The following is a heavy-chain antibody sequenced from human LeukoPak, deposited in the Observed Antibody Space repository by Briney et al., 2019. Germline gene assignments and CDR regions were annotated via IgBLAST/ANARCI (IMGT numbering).Heavy chain of an antibody. CDR2: ISYDGSNK. CDR1: GFTFSSYG. Sequence: PGGSLRLSCAASGFTFSSYGMHWVRQAPGKGLEWVAVISYDGSNKYYADSVKGRFTISRDNSKNTLYLQMNSLRPDDTAVYYCASLGDLFDYWGQGTLVTVSS. J-gene: IGHJ4*02. V-gene: IGHV3-30*03. D-gene: IGHD4-17*01. CDR3: ASLGDLFDY.